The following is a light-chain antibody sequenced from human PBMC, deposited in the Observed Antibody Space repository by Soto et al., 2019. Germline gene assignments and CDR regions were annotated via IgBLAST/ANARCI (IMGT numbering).Light chain of an antibody. J-gene: IGKJ1*01. CDR3: QQYNSQWT. CDR1: QSISSW. V-gene: IGKV1-5*01. CDR2: DAS. Sequence: DIQMTQSPSTLSPSVGDRVTITCRASQSISSWLAGYQQKPGKARKLLIYDASTWESGVPSRFSGSGSGTEVSLTISSLQADDFATYYCQQYNSQWTFGQGTKVEIK.